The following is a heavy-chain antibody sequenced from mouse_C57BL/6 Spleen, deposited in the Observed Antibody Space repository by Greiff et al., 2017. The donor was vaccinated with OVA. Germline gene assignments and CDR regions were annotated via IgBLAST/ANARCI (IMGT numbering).Heavy chain of an antibody. CDR3: ARLYDYDPAWFAY. V-gene: IGHV1-80*01. CDR1: GYAFSSYW. Sequence: QVQLQQSGAELVKPGASVKISCKASGYAFSSYWMNWVKQRPGKGLEWIGQIYPGDGDTNYNGKFKGKATLTADKSSSTAYMQLSSLTSEDSAVYVCARLYDYDPAWFAYWGQGTLVTVSA. CDR2: IYPGDGDT. J-gene: IGHJ3*01. D-gene: IGHD2-4*01.